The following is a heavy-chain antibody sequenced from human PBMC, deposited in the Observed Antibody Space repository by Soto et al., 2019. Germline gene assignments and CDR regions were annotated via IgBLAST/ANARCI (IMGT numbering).Heavy chain of an antibody. CDR1: GFTINRFG. D-gene: IGHD2-21*01. V-gene: IGHV3-30*03. Sequence: QVRLVESGGGVVEPGRSLRLSCVASGFTINRFGMEWVRQAPGKGLEWVALISSDGRNEYYSDSVKGRFTISRDMSKNTVYLQMNSLGVEDTSVYYCAGVADYWGQGTQVTVSS. CDR3: AGVADY. J-gene: IGHJ4*02. CDR2: ISSDGRNE.